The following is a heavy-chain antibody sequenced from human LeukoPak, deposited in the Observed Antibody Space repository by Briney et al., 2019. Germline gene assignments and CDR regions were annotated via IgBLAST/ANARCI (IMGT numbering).Heavy chain of an antibody. V-gene: IGHV3-21*01. J-gene: IGHJ4*02. CDR2: ISGSSSYI. CDR3: ASLTRSVIITTSIGGY. D-gene: IGHD3-22*01. CDR1: GFTFSSYS. Sequence: GGSLRLSCAASGFTFSSYSMNWVRQAPGKGLEWVSSISGSSSYIYYADSVKGRFTISRDNAKNSLYLQMNSLRAEDTAVYYCASLTRSVIITTSIGGYWGQGTLVTVSS.